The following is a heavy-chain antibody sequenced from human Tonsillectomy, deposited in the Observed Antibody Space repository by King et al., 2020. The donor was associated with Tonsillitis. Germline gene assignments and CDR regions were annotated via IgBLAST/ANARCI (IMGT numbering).Heavy chain of an antibody. CDR2: ISYDSTTV. CDR3: ARRDGYNYGPGYSYGHVYYFDY. J-gene: IGHJ4*02. D-gene: IGHD5-18*01. Sequence: VPLVESGGGLEQPGGSLRLSCAASGFTFRNYNMNWVRQAPGKGLEWLSFISYDSTTVSYADSVKGRFTISRDNDKNSLYLQMNSLRAEDTAVYYCARRDGYNYGPGYSYGHVYYFDYWGQGTLVTVSS. CDR1: GFTFRNYN. V-gene: IGHV3-48*01.